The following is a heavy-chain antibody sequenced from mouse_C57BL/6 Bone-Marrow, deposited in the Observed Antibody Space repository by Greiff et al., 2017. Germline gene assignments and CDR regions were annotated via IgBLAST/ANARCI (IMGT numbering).Heavy chain of an antibody. D-gene: IGHD2-5*01. CDR1: GFTFSDYY. Sequence: EVKLMESGGGLVQPGGSLKLSCAASGFTFSDYYMYWVRQTPEKRLEWVAYISNGGGSTYYPDTVKGRFTISRDNAKNTLYLQRSRLKSEDTAMYYCARSYYSNYLDYWGQGTTLTVSS. V-gene: IGHV5-12*01. J-gene: IGHJ2*01. CDR2: ISNGGGST. CDR3: ARSYYSNYLDY.